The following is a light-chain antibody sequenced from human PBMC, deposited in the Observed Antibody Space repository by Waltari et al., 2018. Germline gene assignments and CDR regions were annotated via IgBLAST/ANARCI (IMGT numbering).Light chain of an antibody. CDR2: YDS. Sequence: SYVLTQPPSVSLAPGQTAIITCWGDNLRSKSVHCYQLQPGQAPVLVMFYDSDRPPGIPDRFSGSNSGNTATLTISRVEDDDEADYFCQVWDDSNNSGVFGGGTKLTVL. V-gene: IGLV3-21*04. CDR1: NLRSKS. CDR3: QVWDDSNNSGV. J-gene: IGLJ2*01.